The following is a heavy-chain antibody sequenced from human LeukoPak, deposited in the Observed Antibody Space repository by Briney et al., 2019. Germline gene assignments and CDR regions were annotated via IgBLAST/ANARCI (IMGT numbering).Heavy chain of an antibody. V-gene: IGHV3-30*03. D-gene: IGHD6-19*01. Sequence: GGSLRLSCAASGFTFSSYGMHWVRQAPGKGLEWVAVISYDGSNKYYADSVKGRFTISRDNSKNTLYLQMNSLRAEDTAVYYCATIAVAGTGATLDYWGQETLVTVSS. CDR1: GFTFSSYG. J-gene: IGHJ4*02. CDR3: ATIAVAGTGATLDY. CDR2: ISYDGSNK.